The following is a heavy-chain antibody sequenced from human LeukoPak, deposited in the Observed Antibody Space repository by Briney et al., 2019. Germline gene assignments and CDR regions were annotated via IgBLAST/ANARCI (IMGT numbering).Heavy chain of an antibody. J-gene: IGHJ6*03. CDR1: GGSILSNY. CDR3: ARDNPDGYTHGHYYYNIDV. Sequence: SETLSLTCTVSGGSILSNYWTWIRQPAGKGLEWIGRVWSSGGIWSCGGANHNPSLRSRITMSVDTSKSQIYLRLSSVTAADTAVYFCARDNPDGYTHGHYYYNIDVWGKGTTVTVSS. D-gene: IGHD5-18*01. V-gene: IGHV4-4*07. CDR2: VWSSGGIWSCGGA.